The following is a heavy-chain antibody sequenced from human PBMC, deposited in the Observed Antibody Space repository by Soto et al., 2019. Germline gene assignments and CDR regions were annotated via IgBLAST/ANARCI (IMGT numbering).Heavy chain of an antibody. CDR3: ASHSSSWQHYCYGMDV. D-gene: IGHD6-13*01. V-gene: IGHV5-51*01. CDR2: IYPGDSDT. J-gene: IGHJ6*02. CDR1: GYSFTSYW. Sequence: GESLKISCKGSGYSFTSYWIGWVRQMPGKGLEWMGIIYPGDSDTRYSPSFQGQVTISADKSISTAYLQWSSLKASDTAMYYCASHSSSWQHYCYGMDVWGQGTTVTVSS.